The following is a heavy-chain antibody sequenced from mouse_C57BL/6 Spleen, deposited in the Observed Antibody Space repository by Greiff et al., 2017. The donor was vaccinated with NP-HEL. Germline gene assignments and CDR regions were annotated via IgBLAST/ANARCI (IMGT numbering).Heavy chain of an antibody. D-gene: IGHD6-5*01. J-gene: IGHJ4*01. CDR2: ISDGGSYT. Sequence: EVKLVESGGGLVKPGGSLKLSCAASGFTFSSYAMSWVRQTPEKRLEWVATISDGGSYTYYPDNVKGRFTISRDNAKNNLYLQMSHLKSEDTAMYYCARDSYAGAMDYWGQGTSVTVSS. CDR3: ARDSYAGAMDY. V-gene: IGHV5-4*01. CDR1: GFTFSSYA.